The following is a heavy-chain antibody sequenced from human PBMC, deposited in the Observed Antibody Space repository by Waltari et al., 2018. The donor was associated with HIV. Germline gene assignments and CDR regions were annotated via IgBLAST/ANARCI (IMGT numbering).Heavy chain of an antibody. Sequence: QLQLQESGPGLVKPSETLSPTCTVSGGSLSSSSYYWGWIRQPPGKGLEWIGSIYYSGSTYYNPSLKSRVTISVDTSKNQFSLKLSSVTAADTAVYYCARDYYGSGSYYNEDYYYGMDVWGQGTTVTVSS. CDR3: ARDYYGSGSYYNEDYYYGMDV. V-gene: IGHV4-39*07. CDR2: IYYSGST. CDR1: GGSLSSSSYY. J-gene: IGHJ6*02. D-gene: IGHD3-10*01.